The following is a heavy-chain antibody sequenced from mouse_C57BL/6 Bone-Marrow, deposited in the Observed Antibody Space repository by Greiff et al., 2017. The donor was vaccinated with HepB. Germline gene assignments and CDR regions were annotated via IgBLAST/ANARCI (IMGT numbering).Heavy chain of an antibody. J-gene: IGHJ1*03. V-gene: IGHV1-81*01. CDR3: ARSLSSGDWYFDV. CDR1: GYTFTSYG. CDR2: IYPRSGNP. Sequence: QVQLQQSGAELARPGASVKLSCKASGYTFTSYGISWVKQRTGQGLEWIGEIYPRSGNPDYNEKFKGKATLTADKSSSTAYMELRSLTSEDSAVYSCARSLSSGDWYFDVWGTGTTVTVAS. D-gene: IGHD3-1*01.